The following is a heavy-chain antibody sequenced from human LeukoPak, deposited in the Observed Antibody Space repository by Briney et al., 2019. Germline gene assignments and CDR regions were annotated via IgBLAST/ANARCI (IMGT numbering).Heavy chain of an antibody. J-gene: IGHJ3*02. D-gene: IGHD2-21*02. V-gene: IGHV1-69*01. CDR1: GGTFSSYA. CDR2: IIPIFGTA. CDR3: ARSPYCGGDCYLTAFDI. Sequence: SVKVSCKASGGTFSSYAISWVRQAPGQGLEWMGGIIPIFGTANYAQKFQGRVTITADESTSTAYMELSSLRSEDTAVYYCARSPYCGGDCYLTAFDIWGQGTMVTVS.